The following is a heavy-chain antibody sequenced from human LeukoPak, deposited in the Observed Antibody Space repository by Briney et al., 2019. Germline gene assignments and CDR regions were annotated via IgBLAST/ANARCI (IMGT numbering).Heavy chain of an antibody. Sequence: KPSETLSLTCSVSGGSISGYYWTWIRQPAGKGLEWIGRVYTSGSTHYNPSLKTRLTMSVDTSKNQFSLKLSSVTAADTAVYYCARLITGTTTAFDIWGQGTMVTASS. J-gene: IGHJ3*02. CDR1: GGSISGYY. CDR3: ARLITGTTTAFDI. D-gene: IGHD1-7*01. CDR2: VYTSGST. V-gene: IGHV4-4*07.